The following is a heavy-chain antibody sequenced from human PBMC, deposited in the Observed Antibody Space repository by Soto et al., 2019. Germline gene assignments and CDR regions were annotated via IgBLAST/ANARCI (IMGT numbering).Heavy chain of an antibody. CDR2: INHSGST. Sequence: SETLSLTCAVYGGSFSGYYWTWIRQPPGTGLEWIGEINHSGSTNYNPSLKSRVTISVDTSKNQFSLKLTSVTAADTAVYYCARAWGISTSCILDYWGQGTLVTVSS. CDR3: ARAWGISTSCILDY. J-gene: IGHJ4*02. D-gene: IGHD2-2*01. CDR1: GGSFSGYY. V-gene: IGHV4-34*01.